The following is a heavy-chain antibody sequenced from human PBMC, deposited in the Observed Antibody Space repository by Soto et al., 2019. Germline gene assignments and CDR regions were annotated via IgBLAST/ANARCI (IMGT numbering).Heavy chain of an antibody. CDR2: IYYSGST. CDR1: GGSISSYY. CDR3: ARADSSVTATDYYYYGMDV. D-gene: IGHD2-21*02. V-gene: IGHV4-59*01. J-gene: IGHJ6*02. Sequence: SETLSLTCTVSGGSISSYYWSWIRQPPGKGLEWIGYIYYSGSTNYNPSLKSRVTISVDTSKNQFSLKLSSVTAADTAVYYCARADSSVTATDYYYYGMDVWGQGTTVTVSS.